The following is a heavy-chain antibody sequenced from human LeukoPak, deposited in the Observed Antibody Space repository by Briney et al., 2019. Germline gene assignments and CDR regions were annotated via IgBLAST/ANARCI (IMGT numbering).Heavy chain of an antibody. CDR1: GGSLSSSSYY. J-gene: IGHJ4*02. CDR2: IYYSGST. V-gene: IGHV4-39*01. CDR3: ARLTITFDY. D-gene: IGHD5-24*01. Sequence: SETLSLTCTVSGGSLSSSSYYWGWIRQPPGTGLEWIGSIYYSGSTYYNPSLKSPVTISVNTSKNQFSLKLSSVTAADTAVYYCARLTITFDYWGQGTLVTVSS.